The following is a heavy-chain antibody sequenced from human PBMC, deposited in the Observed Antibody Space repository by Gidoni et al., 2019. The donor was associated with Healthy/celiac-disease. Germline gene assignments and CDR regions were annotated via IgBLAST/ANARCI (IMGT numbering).Heavy chain of an antibody. J-gene: IGHJ5*02. Sequence: QLQLQESGPGLVKPSETLSLTCTVSGGSISSSSYYWGWIRQPPGKGLAWIGSIYYSGSTYYNPSLKSRVTISVDTSKNQFSLKLSSVTAADTAVYYCARRVLRYFDWLLYDLWGQGTLVTVSS. D-gene: IGHD3-9*01. V-gene: IGHV4-39*01. CDR2: IYYSGST. CDR1: GGSISSSSYY. CDR3: ARRVLRYFDWLLYDL.